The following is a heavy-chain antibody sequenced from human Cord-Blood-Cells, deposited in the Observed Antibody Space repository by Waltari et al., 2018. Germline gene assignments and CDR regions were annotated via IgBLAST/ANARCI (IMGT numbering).Heavy chain of an antibody. CDR1: GGSISSGGYY. D-gene: IGHD7-27*01. CDR2: IYYSGST. J-gene: IGHJ3*02. CDR3: ARARTGVDAFDI. V-gene: IGHV4-31*03. Sequence: QVQLQESGPGLVKPSPTLSLPCPFSGGSISSGGYYWSWIRQHPGKGLEWIGYIYYSGSTYYNPSLKSRVTISVDTSKNQFSLKLSSVTAADTAVYYCARARTGVDAFDIWGQGTMVTVSS.